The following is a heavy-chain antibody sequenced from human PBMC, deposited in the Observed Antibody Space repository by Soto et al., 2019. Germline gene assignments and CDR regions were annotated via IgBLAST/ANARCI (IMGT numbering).Heavy chain of an antibody. CDR2: IIPILGTA. J-gene: IGHJ4*02. CDR3: ARAYYYDSSGYLNFDY. D-gene: IGHD3-22*01. Sequence: SVKVSCKASGGTFSSYTISWVRQAPGQGLEWMGRIIPILGTANYAQKFQGRVTITADKSTSTAYMELSSLRSEDTAVYYCARAYYYDSSGYLNFDYWGQGTLVTVSS. CDR1: GGTFSSYT. V-gene: IGHV1-69*08.